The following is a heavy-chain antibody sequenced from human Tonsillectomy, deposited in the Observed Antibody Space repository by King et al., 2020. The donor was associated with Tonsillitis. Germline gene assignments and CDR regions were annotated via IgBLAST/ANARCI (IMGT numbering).Heavy chain of an antibody. CDR3: ARDRTVRGIGNAFDI. CDR1: GGTFSSYA. Sequence: VQLVESGAEVKKPGSSVKVSCKASGGTFSSYAISWVRQAPGQGLEWRGGIIPIFGRANYAQKFQGRVTITADESTSTAYMELSSRRSEATAVYYCARDRTVRGIGNAFDIWGQGTMVTVSS. D-gene: IGHD3-10*01. J-gene: IGHJ3*02. V-gene: IGHV1-69*01. CDR2: IIPIFGRA.